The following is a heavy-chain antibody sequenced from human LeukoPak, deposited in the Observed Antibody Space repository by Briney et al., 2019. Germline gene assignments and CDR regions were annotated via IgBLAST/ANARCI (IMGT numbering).Heavy chain of an antibody. CDR3: ARLNYYYYYMDV. CDR2: IYYSGST. J-gene: IGHJ6*03. Sequence: SSETLSLTCAVSGGSISSNSYYWGWIRQPPGKGLEWIGSIYYSGSTYYNPSLKSRVTISVDTSKNQFSLRLTSVTAADTAVYYCARLNYYYYYMDVWGKGTTVTISS. V-gene: IGHV4-39*01. CDR1: GGSISSNSYY.